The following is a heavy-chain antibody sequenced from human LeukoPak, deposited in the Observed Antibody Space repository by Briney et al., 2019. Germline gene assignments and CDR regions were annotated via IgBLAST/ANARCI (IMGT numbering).Heavy chain of an antibody. D-gene: IGHD5-24*01. J-gene: IGHJ4*02. CDR1: DGSIRSGDYY. V-gene: IGHV4-31*03. CDR3: ARDRGLRYGYSFLDS. Sequence: PSETLSLTCTVSDGSIRSGDYYWSWIRQHPGKGLEWIGYISYSGITYSNPSLKSRVTISVGTSKRQFSLRLSSVTPADTAVYYCARDRGLRYGYSFLDSWGQGALVTVSS. CDR2: ISYSGIT.